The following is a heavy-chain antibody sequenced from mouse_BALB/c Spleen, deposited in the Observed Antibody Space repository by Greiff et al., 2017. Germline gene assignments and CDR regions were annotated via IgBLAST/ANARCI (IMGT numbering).Heavy chain of an antibody. CDR3: ALNSLLRLQFAY. Sequence: QVQLKESGAELVRPGTSVKVSCKASGYAFTNYLIEWVKQRPGQGLEWIGVINPGSGGTNYNEKFKGKATLTADKSSSTAYMQLSSLTSDDSAVYFCALNSLLRLQFAYWGQGTLVTVSA. V-gene: IGHV1-54*03. CDR2: INPGSGGT. J-gene: IGHJ3*01. CDR1: GYAFTNYL. D-gene: IGHD1-2*01.